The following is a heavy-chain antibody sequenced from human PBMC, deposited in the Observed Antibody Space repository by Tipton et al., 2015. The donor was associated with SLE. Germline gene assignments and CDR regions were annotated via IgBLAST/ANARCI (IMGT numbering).Heavy chain of an antibody. J-gene: IGHJ4*02. V-gene: IGHV3-53*05. CDR1: GFDVSSNY. Sequence: SLRLSCAASGFDVSSNYMTWVRQAPGKGLEWVSIIYSGGNTYYVESVEGRFTISRDNSDNTLYVRMNNLRVEDTAIYYCAKASRGQYESWSGHFDEWGRGTLVTVSS. CDR2: IYSGGNT. CDR3: AKASRGQYESWSGHFDE. D-gene: IGHD3-3*01.